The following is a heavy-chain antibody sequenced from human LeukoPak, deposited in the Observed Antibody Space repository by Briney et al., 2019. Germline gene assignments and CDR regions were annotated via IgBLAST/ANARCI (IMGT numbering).Heavy chain of an antibody. CDR3: AREPPVWRESLPSRHFDY. Sequence: GGSLRLSCAASGFTVSSYCMSWVRQAPGKGLEWVALIYSGGNTDYADSVKGRFTISRDDSKNTLYIQMNSLRAEDTAVYYCAREPPVWRESLPSRHFDYWGQGTLVTVSS. V-gene: IGHV3-53*01. D-gene: IGHD1-26*01. CDR2: IYSGGNT. J-gene: IGHJ4*02. CDR1: GFTVSSYC.